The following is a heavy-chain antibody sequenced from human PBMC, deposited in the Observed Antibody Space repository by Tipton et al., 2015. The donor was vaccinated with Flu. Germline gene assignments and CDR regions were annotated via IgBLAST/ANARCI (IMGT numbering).Heavy chain of an antibody. V-gene: IGHV4-61*02. CDR3: ARDYCSGGICYPDY. Sequence: TLSLTCNVSGDSISTGSHYWNWIRQPAGKGLEWIGRIYTSGSTTYNPSLKSRVTISVDTSKNQFSLRLNSVTATDTATYYCARDYCSGGICYPDYWGQGTLVTVSS. CDR1: GDSISTGSHY. J-gene: IGHJ4*02. CDR2: IYTSGST. D-gene: IGHD2-15*01.